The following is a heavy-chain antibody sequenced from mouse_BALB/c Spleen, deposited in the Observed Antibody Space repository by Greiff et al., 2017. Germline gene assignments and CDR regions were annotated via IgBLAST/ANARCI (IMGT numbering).Heavy chain of an antibody. CDR3: ARSDGYYPAWFAY. J-gene: IGHJ3*01. D-gene: IGHD2-3*01. Sequence: VHVKQSGAELVRPGASVKISCKAFGYTFTNHHINWVKQRPGQGLDWIGYINPYNDYTSYNQKFKGKATLTVDKSSSTAYMELSSLTSEDSAVYYCARSDGYYPAWFAYWGQGTLVTVSA. V-gene: IGHV1S45*01. CDR2: INPYNDYT. CDR1: GYTFTNHH.